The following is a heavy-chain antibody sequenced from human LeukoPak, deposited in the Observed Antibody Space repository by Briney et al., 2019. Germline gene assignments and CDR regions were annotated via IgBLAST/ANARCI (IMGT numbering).Heavy chain of an antibody. CDR3: AREVPFDI. Sequence: GSLRLSCTASGFTFGDYAMSWVRQAPGKGLEWIGEINHSGSTNYNPSLKSRVTISVDTSKNQFSLKLSSVTAADTAVYYCAREVPFDIWGQGTMVTVSS. CDR1: GFTFGDYA. D-gene: IGHD1-1*01. CDR2: INHSGST. J-gene: IGHJ3*02. V-gene: IGHV4-34*01.